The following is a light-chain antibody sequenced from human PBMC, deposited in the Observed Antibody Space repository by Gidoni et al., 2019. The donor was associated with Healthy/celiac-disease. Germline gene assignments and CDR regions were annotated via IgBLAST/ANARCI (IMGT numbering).Light chain of an antibody. V-gene: IGLV1-40*01. CDR3: QSYDSSLSGV. Sequence: QSVLTQPHSVSAAPGQGVTITCTGSSSNIGAGYDVHWSPQLPRTAPKLPTYGNSNRPSGVPDRFSGSKSGTSASLAITGLQAEDEADYYCQSYDSSLSGVFGGGTKLTVL. J-gene: IGLJ3*02. CDR1: SSNIGAGYD. CDR2: GNS.